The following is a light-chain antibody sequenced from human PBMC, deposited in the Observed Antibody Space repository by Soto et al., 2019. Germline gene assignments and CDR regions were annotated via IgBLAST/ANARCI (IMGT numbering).Light chain of an antibody. CDR3: ATWDDSLSCWV. V-gene: IGLV1-47*02. CDR2: SDN. Sequence: QSVLTQPPSASGTPGQRVTISCSGSSSNIGSNYVSWYQHLPGTAPKLLIYSDNQRPSGVPDRFSGSKSDTSASLAISGLRSEDEADYYCATWDDSLSCWVFGGGTKVTVL. J-gene: IGLJ3*02. CDR1: SSNIGSNY.